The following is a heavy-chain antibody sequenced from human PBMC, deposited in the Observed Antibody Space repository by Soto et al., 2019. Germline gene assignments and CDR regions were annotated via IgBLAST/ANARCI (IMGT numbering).Heavy chain of an antibody. CDR1: GFTFSSDW. V-gene: IGHV3-7*01. D-gene: IGHD3-9*01. CDR2: IKQDGSEK. J-gene: IGHJ4*02. CDR3: ARDLYGDPFDWLLLFDY. Sequence: PEGSLRLSWAASGFTFSSDWMSWVRQAPGKGLEWVANIKQDGSEKYYVDSVKGRFTISRDNAKNSLYLQMNSLRAEDTAVYYCARDLYGDPFDWLLLFDYWGQGTLVTVSS.